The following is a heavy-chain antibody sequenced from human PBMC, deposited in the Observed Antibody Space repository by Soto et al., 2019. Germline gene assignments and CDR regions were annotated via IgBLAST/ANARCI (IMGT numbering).Heavy chain of an antibody. Sequence: ASVKVSCKASGYTFNGYYMHWVRQAPGQGLEWMGWINPKSGDTNYAQKFQGRVTMTRDTSISTAYMELSRLTSDDTAVYYCARAVVITPFDYWGQGTLVTVSS. D-gene: IGHD3-22*01. CDR2: INPKSGDT. J-gene: IGHJ4*02. CDR3: ARAVVITPFDY. CDR1: GYTFNGYY. V-gene: IGHV1-2*02.